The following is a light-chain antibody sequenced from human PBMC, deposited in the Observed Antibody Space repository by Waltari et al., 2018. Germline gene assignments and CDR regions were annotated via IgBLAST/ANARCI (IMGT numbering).Light chain of an antibody. V-gene: IGLV3-1*01. Sequence: SYELTQPPSVSVSPGQTASITCSGDKLGDKYTCWYQQKPGQSPVLVIFQDIKRPSGVPERFSGSNSGNTATLTISGTQPMEEADYYCQAWDSSTVVFGGGTKLTVL. J-gene: IGLJ3*02. CDR3: QAWDSSTVV. CDR1: KLGDKY. CDR2: QDI.